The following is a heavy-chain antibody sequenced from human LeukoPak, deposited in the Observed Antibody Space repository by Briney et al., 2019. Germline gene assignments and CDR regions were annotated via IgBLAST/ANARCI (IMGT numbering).Heavy chain of an antibody. D-gene: IGHD6-6*01. Sequence: SQTLSLTCTVSGGSISSGSYYWSWIRQPAGKGLEWIGRIYTSGSTNYNPSLKSRVTISADTSKNQFSLKLSTVTAAATAVYYCARRAPSPYSSSSFYYYYYMDVWGKGTTVTVSS. J-gene: IGHJ6*03. CDR2: IYTSGST. CDR1: GGSISSGSYY. V-gene: IGHV4-61*02. CDR3: ARRAPSPYSSSSFYYYYYMDV.